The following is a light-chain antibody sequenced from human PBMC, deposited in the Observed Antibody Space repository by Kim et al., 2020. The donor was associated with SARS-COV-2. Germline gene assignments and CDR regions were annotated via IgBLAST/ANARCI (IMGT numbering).Light chain of an antibody. V-gene: IGLV3-1*01. CDR1: KLGDRY. CDR2: QDS. Sequence: SYELTQPPSVSVSPGQTASITCSGDKLGDRYARWYQQKPGQSPVLVIYQDSKRPSGIPERFSGSNSGNTATLTISGTQAMDEADYYCQAWDSSTDVFGTG. CDR3: QAWDSSTDV. J-gene: IGLJ1*01.